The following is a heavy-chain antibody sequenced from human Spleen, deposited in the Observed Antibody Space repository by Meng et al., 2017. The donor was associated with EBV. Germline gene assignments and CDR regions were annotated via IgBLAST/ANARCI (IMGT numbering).Heavy chain of an antibody. CDR3: ASAYIYVFDY. V-gene: IGHV1-2*06. Sequence: GQLVQAGAEVKKPGASVKVSCKASGYSFTDFSIHWVRQVPGQGLEWMGRLNPNSGGTNYAQNFQGRVTMTSDTSISTAYMALSGLTSDDTAVYYCASAYIYVFDYWGQGTLVTVSS. D-gene: IGHD5-18*01. J-gene: IGHJ4*02. CDR1: GYSFTDFS. CDR2: LNPNSGGT.